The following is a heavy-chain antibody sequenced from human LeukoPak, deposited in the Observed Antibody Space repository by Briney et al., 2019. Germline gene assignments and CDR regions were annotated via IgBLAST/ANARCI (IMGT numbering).Heavy chain of an antibody. D-gene: IGHD2-2*01. CDR3: AIAGAIFCSSTSCSRDYYYYMDV. CDR1: GFTFSSYA. CDR2: ISYDESNK. V-gene: IGHV3-30*04. Sequence: GGSLRLSCVASGFTFSSYAMHWVRQAPGKGLEWVAVISYDESNKYYADSVKGRFTISRDNSKNTLYLQMNSLRAEDTAVYYCAIAGAIFCSSTSCSRDYYYYMDVWGKGTTVTVSS. J-gene: IGHJ6*03.